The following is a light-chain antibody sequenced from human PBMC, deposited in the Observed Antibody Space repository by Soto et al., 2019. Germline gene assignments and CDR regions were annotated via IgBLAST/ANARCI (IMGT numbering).Light chain of an antibody. J-gene: IGLJ2*01. CDR1: SSDIGAYAY. Sequence: QSALTQPASVSGSPGQSIAISCTGTSSDIGAYAYVSWYQQHPGKVPKLIVFDVNYRPSGVSSRFSGSKSGNTASLTISGLQAEDEADYYCSSYTSTSSVIFGGGTKLTVL. V-gene: IGLV2-14*03. CDR3: SSYTSTSSVI. CDR2: DVN.